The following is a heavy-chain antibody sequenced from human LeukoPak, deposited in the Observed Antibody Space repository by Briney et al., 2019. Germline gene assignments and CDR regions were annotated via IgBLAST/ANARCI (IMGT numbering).Heavy chain of an antibody. CDR3: ARVSNVLRFLEWSHDAFDI. CDR1: GGSISSGDYY. D-gene: IGHD3-3*01. V-gene: IGHV4-61*02. CDR2: IYSSGSA. Sequence: SETLSLTCTVSGGSISSGDYYWSWIRQPAGKGLEWIGRIYSSGSARYTPSLKSRVTISVDTSKNQLSLNLRSVTASDTAVYYCARVSNVLRFLEWSHDAFDIWGQGTMVTVSS. J-gene: IGHJ3*02.